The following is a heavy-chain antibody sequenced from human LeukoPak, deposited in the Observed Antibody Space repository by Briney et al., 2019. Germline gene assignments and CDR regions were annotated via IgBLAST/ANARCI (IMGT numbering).Heavy chain of an antibody. V-gene: IGHV3-21*01. CDR1: GFTFSSYS. Sequence: GGSLRLSCAASGFTFSSYSMNWVRQAPGKGLEWVSSISSSSSYIYYADSEKGRFTISRDNAKNSLYLQMNSLRAEDTAVYYCARDWNSSGWSHAFDIWGQGTMVTVSS. J-gene: IGHJ3*02. D-gene: IGHD6-19*01. CDR2: ISSSSSYI. CDR3: ARDWNSSGWSHAFDI.